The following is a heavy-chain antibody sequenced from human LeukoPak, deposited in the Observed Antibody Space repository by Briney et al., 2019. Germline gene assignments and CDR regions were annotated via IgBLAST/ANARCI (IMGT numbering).Heavy chain of an antibody. CDR1: GYTFTSYG. Sequence: ASVKVSCKASGYTFTSYGISWVRQAPGQGLEWMGWISAYNGNTNYAQKLQGRVTMTTDTSTSTAYMELRSLRSDDTAVYYCARVSPQNVLRYFDWSNWFDPWGQGTLVTVSS. J-gene: IGHJ5*02. CDR3: ARVSPQNVLRYFDWSNWFDP. CDR2: ISAYNGNT. D-gene: IGHD3-9*01. V-gene: IGHV1-18*01.